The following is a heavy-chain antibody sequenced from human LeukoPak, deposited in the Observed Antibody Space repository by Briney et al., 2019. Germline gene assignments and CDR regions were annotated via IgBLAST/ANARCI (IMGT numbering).Heavy chain of an antibody. CDR3: ARDVLLWFGEPQAAIAYFDY. J-gene: IGHJ4*02. CDR2: INPNSGGT. CDR1: GYTFTGYY. Sequence: ASVKVSCKASGYTFTGYYMHWVRQAPGQGLEWMGWINPNSGGTNYAQKFQGRVTMTRDTSISTAYMELSRLRSDDTAVYYCARDVLLWFGEPQAAIAYFDYWGQGTLVTVSS. V-gene: IGHV1-2*02. D-gene: IGHD3-10*01.